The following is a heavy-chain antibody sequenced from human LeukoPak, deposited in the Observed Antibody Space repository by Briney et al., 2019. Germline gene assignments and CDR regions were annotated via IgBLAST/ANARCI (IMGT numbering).Heavy chain of an antibody. CDR3: ARAGVVVPATSLDY. V-gene: IGHV1-8*01. D-gene: IGHD2-2*01. Sequence: GASVKVSCKASGYTFTSYDINWVRQATGQGLEWMGWMNPNSGTTGYAQKFQGRVTMTRNTSISTAYMELSSLRSEDTAVYYCARAGVVVPATSLDYWGQGTLVTVSS. CDR2: MNPNSGTT. CDR1: GYTFTSYD. J-gene: IGHJ4*02.